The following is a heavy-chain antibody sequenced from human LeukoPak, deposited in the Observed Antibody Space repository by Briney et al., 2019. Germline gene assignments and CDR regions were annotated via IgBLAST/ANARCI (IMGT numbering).Heavy chain of an antibody. D-gene: IGHD3-3*01. V-gene: IGHV1-8*01. Sequence: ASVKVSCKASGYTFTSYDINWVRQATGQGLEWMGWMNPNSGNTGYAQKFQGRVTMTRNTSISTAYMELSSLRSEDTAVYYCARGPKNDFWSGYYNQPDYWGQGTLVTVSS. CDR1: GYTFTSYD. CDR2: MNPNSGNT. J-gene: IGHJ4*02. CDR3: ARGPKNDFWSGYYNQPDY.